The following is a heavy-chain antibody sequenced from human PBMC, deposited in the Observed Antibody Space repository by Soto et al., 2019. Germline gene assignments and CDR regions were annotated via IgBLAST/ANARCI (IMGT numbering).Heavy chain of an antibody. V-gene: IGHV1-18*01. CDR3: AREGWFGELLLVGYYGMDV. CDR2: ISAYNGNT. J-gene: IGHJ6*02. CDR1: GYTFTSYG. D-gene: IGHD3-10*01. Sequence: QVRLEQSGPEVKKPGASVKVSCKASGYTFTSYGISWVRQAPGQGLEWMGWISAYNGNTNYAQKLQGRVTMTTDTSRSTAYRELRSLRSDDTAVYYCAREGWFGELLLVGYYGMDVWGQGTTVTVSS.